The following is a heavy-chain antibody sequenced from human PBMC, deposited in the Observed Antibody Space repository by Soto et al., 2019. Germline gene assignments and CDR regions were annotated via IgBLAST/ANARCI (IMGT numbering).Heavy chain of an antibody. CDR2: MNPNTGTT. V-gene: IGHV1-8*01. D-gene: IGHD6-6*01. J-gene: IGHJ4*02. CDR3: ARPSSSSSGFDS. CDR1: GYPFSNYD. Sequence: QVQLVQSGAEVKKPGASVKVSCKASGYPFSNYDINWVRQAPGQGLEWLGWMNPNTGTTGYAPKFQGRVTMTSDTSKSTAYMELCSLRSEDTAVYYCARPSSSSSGFDSWGQGTLITVSS.